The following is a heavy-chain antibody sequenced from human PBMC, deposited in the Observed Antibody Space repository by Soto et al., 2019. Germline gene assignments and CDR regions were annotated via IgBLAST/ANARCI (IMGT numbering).Heavy chain of an antibody. CDR3: ARDRFYSGLDV. J-gene: IGHJ6*02. V-gene: IGHV4-61*08. CDR1: GGSVSSAGYY. CDR2: ISYSGST. Sequence: SSETLSLTCTVSGGSVSSAGYYWSWIRQPPGKGLEWIGHISYSGSTNYNPSLKSRITISVDTSKNQFSLKLSSVTAADTAVYYCARDRFYSGLDVWGQGITVTVSS.